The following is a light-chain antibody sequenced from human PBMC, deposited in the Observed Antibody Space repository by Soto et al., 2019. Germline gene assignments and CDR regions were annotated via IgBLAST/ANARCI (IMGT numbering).Light chain of an antibody. Sequence: EIVFTQSPGTLSLSPGERVTLSCRASQSVSSSYLAWYQQKPGQAPRLLIYGASSRATGIPDRFSGSGSGTDFTLTISRLEPEDFAVYYCQQYGSSLWTFGQGTKVDIK. CDR3: QQYGSSLWT. CDR1: QSVSSSY. CDR2: GAS. V-gene: IGKV3-20*01. J-gene: IGKJ1*01.